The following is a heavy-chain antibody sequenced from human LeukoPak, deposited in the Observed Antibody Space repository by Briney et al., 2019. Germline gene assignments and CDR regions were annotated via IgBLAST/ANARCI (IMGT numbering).Heavy chain of an antibody. J-gene: IGHJ5*02. Sequence: GGSLRLSCAASGFTFSSYSMNWVRQAPGKGLEWVSYISSSSSTIYYADSVKGRFTISRDNAKNSLYLQMNSLRAEDTAVYYCAREDWFDPWGQGTLVTVSS. CDR1: GFTFSSYS. CDR2: ISSSSSTI. CDR3: AREDWFDP. V-gene: IGHV3-48*04.